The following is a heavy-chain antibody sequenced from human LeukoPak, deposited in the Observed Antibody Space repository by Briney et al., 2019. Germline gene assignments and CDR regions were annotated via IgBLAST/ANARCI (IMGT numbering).Heavy chain of an antibody. V-gene: IGHV4-59*01. CDR2: IHSSASA. D-gene: IGHD1-26*01. Sequence: SETLSLTCTVSGASITTYYWSWIRQPPGKALGWIGQIHSSASANYNPSLKSRVAMSLDASENQFSLTISSVTAADTAIYYCARDILDVGATHYFDYWGQGSLLTVSS. CDR3: ARDILDVGATHYFDY. J-gene: IGHJ4*02. CDR1: GASITTYY.